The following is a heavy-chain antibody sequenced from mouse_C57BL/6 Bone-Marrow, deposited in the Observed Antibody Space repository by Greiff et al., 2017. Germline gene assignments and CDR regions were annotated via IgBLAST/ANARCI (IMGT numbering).Heavy chain of an antibody. CDR1: GYTFTSYG. V-gene: IGHV1-81*01. D-gene: IGHD1-1*01. CDR2: IYPRSGNT. CDR3: AIILHSYVPFCYAMDY. Sequence: VQLQQSGAELARPGASVKLSCKASGYTFTSYGISWVKQRTGQGLEWIGEIYPRSGNTYYNEKFKGKATLTADKSSSTAYMELRSMTSEDSAVYFCAIILHSYVPFCYAMDYWGQGTSVTVSS. J-gene: IGHJ4*01.